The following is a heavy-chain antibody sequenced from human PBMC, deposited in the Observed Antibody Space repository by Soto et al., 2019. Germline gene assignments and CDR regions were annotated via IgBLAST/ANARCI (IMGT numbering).Heavy chain of an antibody. CDR3: ARDWFGIDY. CDR1: GYTFTSYG. Sequence: QVQLVQSGAEVKKPGASVKVSCKASGYTFTSYGISWVRQAPGQGLEWMGWINAYNGNTNYAQNLQGRVTMTTDTSPRPAHMELRSPRSDDTAVYYCARDWFGIDYWGQGTLVTVSS. V-gene: IGHV1-18*01. J-gene: IGHJ4*02. CDR2: INAYNGNT. D-gene: IGHD3-16*01.